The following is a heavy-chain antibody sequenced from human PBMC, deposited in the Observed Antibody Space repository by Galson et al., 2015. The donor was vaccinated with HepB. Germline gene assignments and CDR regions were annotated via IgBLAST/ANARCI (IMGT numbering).Heavy chain of an antibody. J-gene: IGHJ6*02. D-gene: IGHD3-3*01. CDR3: ARGVLVEPDYDFWSGYYADGMDV. Sequence: SLRLSCAASGFTFSSYDMHWVRQATGKGLEWVSAIGTAGDTYYPGSVKGRFTISRENAKNSLYLQMNSLRAGDTAVYYCARGVLVEPDYDFWSGYYADGMDVWGQGTTVTVSS. V-gene: IGHV3-13*01. CDR2: IGTAGDT. CDR1: GFTFSSYD.